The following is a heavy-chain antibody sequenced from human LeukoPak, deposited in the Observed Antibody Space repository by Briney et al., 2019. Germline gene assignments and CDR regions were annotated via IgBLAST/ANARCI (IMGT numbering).Heavy chain of an antibody. CDR2: INPNSGGT. J-gene: IGHJ4*02. D-gene: IGHD3-22*01. V-gene: IGHV1-2*02. CDR1: GYTFTGYY. CDR3: ARGVYYDSSGYYSDY. Sequence: ASVKVSCKASGYTFTGYYIHWLRQAPGQGLEWMGFINPNSGGTNYAQKFQGRVTMTRDTSLSTVYVELTWLTSDDTAVYYCARGVYYDSSGYYSDYWGQGTLVTVSS.